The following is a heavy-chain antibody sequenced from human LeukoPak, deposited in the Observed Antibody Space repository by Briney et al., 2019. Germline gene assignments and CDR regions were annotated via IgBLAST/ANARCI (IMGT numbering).Heavy chain of an antibody. J-gene: IGHJ4*02. D-gene: IGHD3-10*01. Sequence: KLQGRVTMTTDTSTSKAYMELRSLRSDDTAVYYCAKGYGWGFFDYWGQGPLVTVSS. V-gene: IGHV1-18*01. CDR3: AKGYGWGFFDY.